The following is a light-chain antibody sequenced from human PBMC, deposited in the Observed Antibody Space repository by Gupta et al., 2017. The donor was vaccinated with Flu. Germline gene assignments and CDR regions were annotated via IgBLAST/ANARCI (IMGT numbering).Light chain of an antibody. Sequence: SLGERATINCKSSQSVLYSSNNRNYLAWYQQKPGQPPKLLIYWASTRESGVPDRFSGSGSGTDFTLTINSLQAEDMAVYYCQQYYSTPLTFGPGTKVDIK. CDR2: WAS. J-gene: IGKJ3*01. CDR1: QSVLYSSNNRNY. V-gene: IGKV4-1*01. CDR3: QQYYSTPLT.